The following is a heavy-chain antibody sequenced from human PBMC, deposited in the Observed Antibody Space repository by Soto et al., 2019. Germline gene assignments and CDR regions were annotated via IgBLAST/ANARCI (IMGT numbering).Heavy chain of an antibody. CDR2: IDYSGGA. Sequence: QVQLQESGPGLVKASETLSLTCTVSGGSTSPYYWSWLRQPPGKGLEWIGFIDYSGGARYNPSLQSRVTMSLDTSENPISLKLSSMTAADTTVYFCARGRPWELYDYWGQGTLVTVSS. J-gene: IGHJ4*02. CDR3: ARGRPWELYDY. D-gene: IGHD1-7*01. V-gene: IGHV4-59*01. CDR1: GGSTSPYY.